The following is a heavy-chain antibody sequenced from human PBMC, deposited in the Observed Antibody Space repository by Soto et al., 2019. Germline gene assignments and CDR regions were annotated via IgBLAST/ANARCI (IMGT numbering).Heavy chain of an antibody. D-gene: IGHD1-7*01. CDR2: VSGDGRTT. V-gene: IGHV3-74*01. J-gene: IGHJ4*02. CDR1: GFTFSSHW. CDR3: ASYNCKYTFDY. Sequence: GGSLRLSCAASGFTFSSHWMHWVRQAPGKGLVWVSQVSGDGRTTSYADSVEGRFTISRDNAKNTLYLQMNSLRADDTAVYYCASYNCKYTFDYWGQGNPLTLSS.